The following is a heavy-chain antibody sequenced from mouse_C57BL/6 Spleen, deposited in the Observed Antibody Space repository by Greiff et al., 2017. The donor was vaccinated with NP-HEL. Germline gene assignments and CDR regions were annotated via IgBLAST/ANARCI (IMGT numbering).Heavy chain of an antibody. Sequence: DVKLVESEGGLVQPGSSMKLSCTASGFTFSDYYMAWVRQVPEKGLEWVANINYDGSSTYYLDSLKSRFIISRDNAKNILYLQMSSLKSEDTATYYCARDADYYGSRGAMDYWGQGTSVTVSS. J-gene: IGHJ4*01. CDR1: GFTFSDYY. CDR3: ARDADYYGSRGAMDY. D-gene: IGHD1-1*01. V-gene: IGHV5-16*01. CDR2: INYDGSST.